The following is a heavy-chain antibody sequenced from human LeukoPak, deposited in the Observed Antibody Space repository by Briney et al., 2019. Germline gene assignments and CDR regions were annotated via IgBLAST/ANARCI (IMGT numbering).Heavy chain of an antibody. Sequence: SETLSLTCAVYGGSFSGYYWSWIRQPAGKGLEWIGRIYTSGSTNYNPSLKSRVTMSVDTSKNQFSLKLSSVTAADTAVYYCARETYYDFWSGYYWFDYWGQGTLVTVSS. CDR1: GGSFSGYY. CDR3: ARETYYDFWSGYYWFDY. D-gene: IGHD3-3*01. V-gene: IGHV4-4*07. J-gene: IGHJ4*02. CDR2: IYTSGST.